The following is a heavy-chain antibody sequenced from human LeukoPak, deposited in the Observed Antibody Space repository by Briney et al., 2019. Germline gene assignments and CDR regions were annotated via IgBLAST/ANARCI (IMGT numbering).Heavy chain of an antibody. Sequence: GRSLRLSCAASGFTFSSYGMHWVRQAPGKGLEWVAVIWYSGSNKYYADSVKGRFTISRDNSKNTLYLQMNSLRAEDTAVYYCAIHWEGRDGYNFYAFDIWGQGTMVTVSS. CDR2: IWYSGSNK. CDR1: GFTFSSYG. CDR3: AIHWEGRDGYNFYAFDI. D-gene: IGHD5-24*01. V-gene: IGHV3-33*08. J-gene: IGHJ3*02.